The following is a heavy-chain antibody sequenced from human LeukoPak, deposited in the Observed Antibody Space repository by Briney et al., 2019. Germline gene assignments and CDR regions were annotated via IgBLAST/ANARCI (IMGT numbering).Heavy chain of an antibody. Sequence: GGSLRLSCAASGFTFSSYAMSWVRQAPGKGLEWVSAISGSGDNTYYVDSVKGRFTISRDNSKNTLYLQMNSLRAEDTAVYYCAKGITMLRGEVDAFDIWGQGTMVTVSS. CDR3: AKGITMLRGEVDAFDI. V-gene: IGHV3-23*01. CDR1: GFTFSSYA. J-gene: IGHJ3*02. D-gene: IGHD3-10*01. CDR2: ISGSGDNT.